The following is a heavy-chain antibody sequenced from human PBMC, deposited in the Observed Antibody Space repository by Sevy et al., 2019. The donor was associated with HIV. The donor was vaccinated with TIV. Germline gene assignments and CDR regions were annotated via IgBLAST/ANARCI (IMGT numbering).Heavy chain of an antibody. CDR3: SRGGGLANCGGGSCYSGHY. Sequence: ASVKVSCKASGGPFRSYAISWVRQAPGQGLEWMGGITPIFGTANYAQKFQGRVSITADESTTTVYLELTSLRSEDTGVYYCSRGGGLANCGGGSCYSGHYWGQGTLVTVSS. J-gene: IGHJ4*02. D-gene: IGHD2-15*01. CDR1: GGPFRSYA. CDR2: ITPIFGTA. V-gene: IGHV1-69*13.